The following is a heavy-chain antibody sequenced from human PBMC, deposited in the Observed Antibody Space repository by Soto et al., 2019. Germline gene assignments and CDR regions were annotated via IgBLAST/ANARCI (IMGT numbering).Heavy chain of an antibody. Sequence: PGGSLRLSCAASGFTFSSYSMNWVRQAPGKGLEWVSYISSSSSTIYYADSVKGRFTISRDNAKNSLYLQMNSLRAEDTAVYYLARDEKWLAPPFDYWGQGTLVTVSS. CDR2: ISSSSSTI. D-gene: IGHD6-19*01. CDR3: ARDEKWLAPPFDY. CDR1: GFTFSSYS. J-gene: IGHJ4*02. V-gene: IGHV3-48*01.